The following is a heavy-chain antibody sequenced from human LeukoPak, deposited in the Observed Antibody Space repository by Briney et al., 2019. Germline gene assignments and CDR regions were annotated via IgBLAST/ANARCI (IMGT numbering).Heavy chain of an antibody. CDR2: IYTSGST. Sequence: SQTLSLTCTVSGGSISSGSYYWSWIRQPAGKGLEWIGRIYTSGSTNYNPSLKSRVTISVDTSKNQFSLKLSSVTAADTAVYYCARGPWELTRVAYFDYWGQGTLVTVSS. CDR1: GGSISSGSYY. V-gene: IGHV4-61*02. J-gene: IGHJ4*02. CDR3: ARGPWELTRVAYFDY. D-gene: IGHD1-26*01.